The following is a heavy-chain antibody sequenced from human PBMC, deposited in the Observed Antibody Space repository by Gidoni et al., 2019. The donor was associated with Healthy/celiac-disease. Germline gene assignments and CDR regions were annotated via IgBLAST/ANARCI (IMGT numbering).Heavy chain of an antibody. CDR3: AKTRVVITTPYDY. Sequence: EVQLLESGGGLVQRGGSLRPSCAASGFTFSSYAMSWVRQAPGKGLEWVSAISGSGGSTYYADSVKGRFTISRDNSKNTLYLQMNSLRAEDTAVYYCAKTRVVITTPYDYWGQGTLVTVSS. D-gene: IGHD3-22*01. CDR2: ISGSGGST. CDR1: GFTFSSYA. V-gene: IGHV3-23*01. J-gene: IGHJ4*02.